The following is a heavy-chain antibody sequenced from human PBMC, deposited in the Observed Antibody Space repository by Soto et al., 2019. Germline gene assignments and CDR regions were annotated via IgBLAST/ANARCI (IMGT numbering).Heavy chain of an antibody. J-gene: IGHJ6*02. Sequence: PGGSLRLSCAASGFTFSSYGMHWVRQAPGKGLEWVAVIWYDGSNKYYADSVKGRFTISRDNSKNTLYLQMNSLRAEDTAVYYCARDEYSSWPYGMDVWGQGTTVTVSS. D-gene: IGHD6-6*01. CDR1: GFTFSSYG. CDR3: ARDEYSSWPYGMDV. CDR2: IWYDGSNK. V-gene: IGHV3-33*01.